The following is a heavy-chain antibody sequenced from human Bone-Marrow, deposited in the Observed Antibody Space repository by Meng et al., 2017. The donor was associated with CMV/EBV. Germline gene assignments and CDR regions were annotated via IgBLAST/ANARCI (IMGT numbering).Heavy chain of an antibody. CDR2: IIPIFGTA. CDR3: ARDHDSRGTSGWFDP. J-gene: IGHJ5*02. V-gene: IGHV1-69*06. CDR1: GGTVSSYA. D-gene: IGHD4-11*01. Sequence: SGGTVSSYAISWVRQAPGQGLEWMGGIIPIFGTANYAQKFQGRVTITADKSTSTAYMELSSLRSEDTAVYYCARDHDSRGTSGWFDPWGQGTLVTVSS.